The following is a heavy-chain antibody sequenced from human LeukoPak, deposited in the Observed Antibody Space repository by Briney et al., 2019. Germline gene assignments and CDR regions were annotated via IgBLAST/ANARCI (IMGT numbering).Heavy chain of an antibody. CDR1: GYTFTRYG. V-gene: IGHV1-18*01. D-gene: IGHD3-9*01. CDR3: ARDRGYYDILTGYYGRNWFDP. J-gene: IGHJ5*02. CDR2: ISAYNGNT. Sequence: GASVKVSCKASGYTFTRYGISWVRQAPGQGLEWMGWISAYNGNTNYAQKLQGRVTMTTDTSTSTAYMELRSLRSDDTAVYYCARDRGYYDILTGYYGRNWFDPWGQGTLVTVSS.